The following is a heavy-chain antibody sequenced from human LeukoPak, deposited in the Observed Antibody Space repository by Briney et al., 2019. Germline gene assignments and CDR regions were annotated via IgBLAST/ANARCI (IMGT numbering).Heavy chain of an antibody. CDR2: INHSGST. J-gene: IGHJ4*02. CDR3: AGSSWPFDY. CDR1: GLTFSDYY. V-gene: IGHV4-34*08. D-gene: IGHD6-13*01. Sequence: GSLRLSCAASGLTFSDYYMSWIRQPPGKGLEWIGEINHSGSTNYNPSLKSRVTISVDTSKNQFSLKLSSVTAADTAVYYCAGSSWPFDYWGQGTLVTVSS.